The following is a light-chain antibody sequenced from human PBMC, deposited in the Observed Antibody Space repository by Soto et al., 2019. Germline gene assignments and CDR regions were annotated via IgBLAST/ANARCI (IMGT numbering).Light chain of an antibody. CDR2: QDT. J-gene: IGLJ2*01. V-gene: IGLV3-1*01. CDR3: QAWDSGAVV. CDR1: KLGDKY. Sequence: SYELTQPPSVSVSPGQTVSITCSGDKLGDKYACWYQQRPGQSPILVIYQDTKRPSGIPERFSGSNSGNTATLTISGTQAMDEADYYRQAWDSGAVVFGGGTKLTVL.